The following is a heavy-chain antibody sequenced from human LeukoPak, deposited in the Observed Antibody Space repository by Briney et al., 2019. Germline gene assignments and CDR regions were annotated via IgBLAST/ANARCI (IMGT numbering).Heavy chain of an antibody. CDR3: ARRRGDYVDY. Sequence: PSETLSLTCAVYGGSFSGYFYSWIRQPPGKGLEWIGEINDSGIPNYNPSLKSRVTISVDTSKSQFSLKLTSVTAADTAVYYCARRRGDYVDYWGQGTLVTVSS. CDR2: INDSGIP. CDR1: GGSFSGYF. J-gene: IGHJ4*02. D-gene: IGHD4-17*01. V-gene: IGHV4-34*01.